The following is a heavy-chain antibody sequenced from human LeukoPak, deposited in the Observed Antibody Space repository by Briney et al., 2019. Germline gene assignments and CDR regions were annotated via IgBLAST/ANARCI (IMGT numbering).Heavy chain of an antibody. V-gene: IGHV3-23*01. D-gene: IGHD2-2*01. CDR1: GFTFSSYA. CDR3: AKSRWGYCSSIPYY. CDR2: ISGSGGST. Sequence: GGSLRLSCAASGFTFSSYAMSWVRQAPGKGLEWVSAISGSGGSTYYADSVKGRFTISRDNSKNTLYLQMNSLRAEDTAVYYCAKSRWGYCSSIPYYWGQGTLVTVSS. J-gene: IGHJ4*02.